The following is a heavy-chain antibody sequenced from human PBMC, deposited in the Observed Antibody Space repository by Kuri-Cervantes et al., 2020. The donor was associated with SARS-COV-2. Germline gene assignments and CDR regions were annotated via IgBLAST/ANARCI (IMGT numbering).Heavy chain of an antibody. Sequence: GGSLRLSCAASGFSFSSYAMSWVRQAPGKGLEWVSAISGSGGSTYYADSVKGRFTISRDNSKNTLYLQMNSLRAEDTAVYYCARSGSGDYYFDYWGQGTLVTVSP. CDR3: ARSGSGDYYFDY. D-gene: IGHD4-17*01. J-gene: IGHJ4*02. CDR1: GFSFSSYA. CDR2: ISGSGGST. V-gene: IGHV3-23*01.